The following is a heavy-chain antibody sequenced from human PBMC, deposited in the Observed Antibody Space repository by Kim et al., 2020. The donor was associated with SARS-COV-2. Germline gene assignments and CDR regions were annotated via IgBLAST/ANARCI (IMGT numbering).Heavy chain of an antibody. Sequence: SETLSLTCTVSGYSISSGYYWGWIRQPPGKGLEWIGSIYHSGSTYYNPSLKSRVTISVDTSKNQFSLKLSSVTAADTAVYYCARGDTLRYFDWLIGNNW. CDR2: IYHSGST. CDR3: ARGDTLRYFDWLIGNNW. J-gene: IGHJ5*01. CDR1: GYSISSGYY. D-gene: IGHD3-9*01. V-gene: IGHV4-38-2*02.